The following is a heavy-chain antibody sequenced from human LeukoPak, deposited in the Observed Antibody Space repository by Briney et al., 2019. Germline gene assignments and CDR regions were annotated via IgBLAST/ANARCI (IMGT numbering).Heavy chain of an antibody. CDR2: MNPNSGNT. Sequence: ASVKVSCKASGYTFTSYDINWVRQATGQGLEWMGWMNPNSGNTGYAQKLQGRVTMTKNTSISTAYMELSGLRSEDTAVYYCARGLYDSSGYYFDYWGQGTLVTVSS. J-gene: IGHJ4*02. CDR1: GYTFTSYD. CDR3: ARGLYDSSGYYFDY. V-gene: IGHV1-8*01. D-gene: IGHD3-22*01.